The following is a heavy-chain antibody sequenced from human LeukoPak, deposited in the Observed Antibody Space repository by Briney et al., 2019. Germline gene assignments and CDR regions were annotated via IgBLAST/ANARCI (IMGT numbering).Heavy chain of an antibody. D-gene: IGHD6-19*01. CDR3: ARELQAGPDAFYI. Sequence: ASVKVSCTASGYTFTGYYMHWVRQAPGQGLEWMGWIDPNNGYTNYAQNFQGRVTMTRDTSITTAYMDLSRLSPDHTAVYYCARELQAGPDAFYIWGQGTMVTVSS. CDR2: IDPNNGYT. J-gene: IGHJ3*02. CDR1: GYTFTGYY. V-gene: IGHV1-2*02.